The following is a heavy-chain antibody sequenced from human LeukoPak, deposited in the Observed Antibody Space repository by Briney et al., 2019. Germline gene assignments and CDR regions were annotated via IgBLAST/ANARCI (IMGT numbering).Heavy chain of an antibody. J-gene: IGHJ4*02. V-gene: IGHV4-61*02. CDR3: ARSRYGSGTYYYFDY. CDR2: IYTSGST. D-gene: IGHD3-10*01. Sequence: PSQTLSLTCTVSGGSISSGSYYWSWIRQPAGKGLEWIGRIYTSGSTNYNPSLKSRITISIDTSKNQFSLKLSSVTAADTAVYYCARSRYGSGTYYYFDYWGQGTLVTVSS. CDR1: GGSISSGSYY.